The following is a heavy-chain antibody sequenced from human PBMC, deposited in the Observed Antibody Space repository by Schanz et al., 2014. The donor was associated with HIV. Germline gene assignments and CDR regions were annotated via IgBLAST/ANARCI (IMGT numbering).Heavy chain of an antibody. CDR1: GITFSSYA. CDR3: TRDGGCSGSACYGYGMDV. Sequence: EVQLLESGGGLVQPGGSLRLSCADSGITFSSYAMSWVRQAPGKGLEWVSAISGSGGNTYYADSVKGRFTISRDNAKNTLFLQMNNLREDDTAVYYCTRDGGCSGSACYGYGMDVWGQGTTVTVSS. D-gene: IGHD1-26*01. CDR2: ISGSGGNT. V-gene: IGHV3-23*01. J-gene: IGHJ6*02.